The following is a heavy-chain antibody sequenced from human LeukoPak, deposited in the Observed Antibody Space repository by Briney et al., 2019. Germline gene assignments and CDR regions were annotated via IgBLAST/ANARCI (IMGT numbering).Heavy chain of an antibody. CDR3: ATNYYDSSGFDAFDI. CDR2: IYYSGST. J-gene: IGHJ3*02. Sequence: SETLSLTCTVSGGSVSSGGYYWSWIRQPPGKGLEWIGYIYYSGSTCYNPSLKSRVTISVDTSKNQFSLKLSSVTAADTAVYYCATNYYDSSGFDAFDIWGQGTMVTVSS. V-gene: IGHV4-61*08. CDR1: GGSVSSGGYY. D-gene: IGHD3-22*01.